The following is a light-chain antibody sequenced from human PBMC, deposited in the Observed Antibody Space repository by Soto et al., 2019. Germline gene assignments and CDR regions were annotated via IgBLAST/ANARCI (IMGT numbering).Light chain of an antibody. CDR1: QSVSSSY. Sequence: EIALTQSPGTLSLSPGERATLSCRASQSVSSSYLAWYQQKPGQAPRILIYGASSRATGIPDRFSGSGSGTDFTLTISRLEPEDFAVYYCQQYGSSPRTFGQGTKLEIK. V-gene: IGKV3-20*01. CDR3: QQYGSSPRT. J-gene: IGKJ2*02. CDR2: GAS.